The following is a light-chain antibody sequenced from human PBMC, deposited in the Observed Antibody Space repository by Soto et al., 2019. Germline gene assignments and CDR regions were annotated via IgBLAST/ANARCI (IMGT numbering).Light chain of an antibody. J-gene: IGKJ1*01. CDR3: QQYGTPPWT. V-gene: IGKV3-20*01. CDR1: QSVSSIY. CDR2: GAS. Sequence: EIVLTQSPGTLSLSPGERATLSCRASQSVSSIYLAWYQQRPGQAPRLLIYGASDRATGIPDRFSGSGSGIDFTLTIRRLEPEDFAVYYCQQYGTPPWTFGQGTKVEI.